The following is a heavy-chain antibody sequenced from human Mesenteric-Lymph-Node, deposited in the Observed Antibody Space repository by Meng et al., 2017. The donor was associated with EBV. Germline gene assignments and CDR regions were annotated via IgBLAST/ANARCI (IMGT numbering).Heavy chain of an antibody. CDR1: CGSTISGGCS. Sequence: QVRRPGSGRGPGGPYQSPPRPLASPCGSTISGGCSGSGIRQATGKGLEWIGFIYHSGTTYLNPSLRSRVNLSVDTSKNQFSLNLRSVSAADTAIYYCARSAGGDYFDYWGQGTLVTVS. J-gene: IGHJ4*02. V-gene: IGHV4-30-2*01. D-gene: IGHD1-26*01. CDR2: IYHSGTT. CDR3: ARSAGGDYFDY.